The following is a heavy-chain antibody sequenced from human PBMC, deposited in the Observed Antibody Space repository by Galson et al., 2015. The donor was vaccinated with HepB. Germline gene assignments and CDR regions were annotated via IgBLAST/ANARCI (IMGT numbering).Heavy chain of an antibody. Sequence: SVKVSCKASGYSFTGYYIHWVRQAPGQGLEWVGWINPKSGGTNIKQKFQGKVTMTRDRATTTAYMEVMGLTSDDTAVYYCAGDDVGSTGCPDSWGQGTLVIVSS. CDR1: GYSFTGYY. CDR2: INPKSGGT. V-gene: IGHV1-2*02. D-gene: IGHD6-19*01. J-gene: IGHJ4*02. CDR3: AGDDVGSTGCPDS.